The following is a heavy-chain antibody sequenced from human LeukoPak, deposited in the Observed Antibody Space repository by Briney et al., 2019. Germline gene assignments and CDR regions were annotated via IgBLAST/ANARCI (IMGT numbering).Heavy chain of an antibody. CDR2: VSGSGGNT. CDR1: GFTVSSNY. J-gene: IGHJ6*02. D-gene: IGHD1-7*01. CDR3: AKVMGGTSVDGMDV. V-gene: IGHV3-23*01. Sequence: PGGSLRLSCAASGFTVSSNYMSWVRQAPGKGLEWVSTVSGSGGNTYYADSVKGRFTISRDNSNKTQYLQMNSLRAEDTAVYYCAKVMGGTSVDGMDVWGQGTTVTVSS.